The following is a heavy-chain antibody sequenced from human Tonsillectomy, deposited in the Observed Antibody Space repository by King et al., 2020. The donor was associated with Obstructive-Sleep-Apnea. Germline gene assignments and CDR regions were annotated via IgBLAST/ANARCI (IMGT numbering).Heavy chain of an antibody. Sequence: VQLQESGPGLVKPSETLSLTCTVSGGSISSYYWSWIRQPPGKGLEWIGYIYYSGSTNYNPSLKSRVTISVDTAKNQFSLKLSSVTAADPAVYYCARDQGYGDYDPTRYYYYYGMDVWGQGTTVTVSS. D-gene: IGHD4-17*01. CDR3: ARDQGYGDYDPTRYYYYYGMDV. CDR1: GGSISSYY. V-gene: IGHV4-59*01. J-gene: IGHJ6*02. CDR2: IYYSGST.